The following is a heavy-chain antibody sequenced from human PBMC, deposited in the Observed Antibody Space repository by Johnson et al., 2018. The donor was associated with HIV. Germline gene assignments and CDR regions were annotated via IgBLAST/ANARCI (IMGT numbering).Heavy chain of an antibody. CDR3: ARDSYDISGQQHDAFDI. D-gene: IGHD3-22*01. V-gene: IGHV3-11*04. CDR1: GFTFNDYY. Sequence: VQLVESGGGLVKPGGSLRLYCAASGFTFNDYYMSWIRQAPGKGLEWVSYISNSGSSVYYADSVKGRFTISRDNAKNSLYLQMNSLRAEDTAVYYCARDSYDISGQQHDAFDIWGQGTMVTVSS. CDR2: ISNSGSSV. J-gene: IGHJ3*02.